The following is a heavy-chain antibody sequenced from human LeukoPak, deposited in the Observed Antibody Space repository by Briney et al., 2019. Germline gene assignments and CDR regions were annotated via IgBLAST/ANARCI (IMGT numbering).Heavy chain of an antibody. CDR1: GFSLRTSGMR. D-gene: IGHD3-22*01. J-gene: IGHJ3*02. Sequence: SGPALVKPTQTLTLTCTFSGFSLRTSGMRVSWIRQPPGKALEWLSLIDWDDDKFYSTSLKTRLTISKDTSQNQVVLTMTNMDPVDTATYYCARTSLTYYYDSSGYYSDAFDIWGQGTMVTVSS. CDR2: IDWDDDK. V-gene: IGHV2-70*04. CDR3: ARTSLTYYYDSSGYYSDAFDI.